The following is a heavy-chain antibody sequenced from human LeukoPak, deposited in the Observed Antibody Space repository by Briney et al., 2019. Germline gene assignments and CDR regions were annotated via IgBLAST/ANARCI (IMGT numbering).Heavy chain of an antibody. J-gene: IGHJ4*02. Sequence: PSETLSLSCTVSGGSISSYYWSWIRQPPGKGLEWIGYIYYSGSTNYNPSLKSRVTISVDTSKNQFSLKLSSVTAADTAVYYCARLRFLEYFDYWGQGTLVTVSS. CDR1: GGSISSYY. CDR2: IYYSGST. V-gene: IGHV4-59*01. CDR3: ARLRFLEYFDY. D-gene: IGHD3-3*01.